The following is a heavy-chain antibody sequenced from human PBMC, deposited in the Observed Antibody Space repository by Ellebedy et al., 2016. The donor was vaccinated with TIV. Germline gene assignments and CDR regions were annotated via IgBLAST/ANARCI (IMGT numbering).Heavy chain of an antibody. CDR3: ARKETYSSSSFDY. J-gene: IGHJ4*02. V-gene: IGHV4-34*01. Sequence: GSLRLSXAVYGGSFSGYYWSWIRQPPGKGLEWIGEINHSGSTNYNPSLKSRVTISVDTSKNQFSLKLSSVTAADTAVYYCARKETYSSSSFDYWGQGTLVTVSS. CDR1: GGSFSGYY. D-gene: IGHD6-6*01. CDR2: INHSGST.